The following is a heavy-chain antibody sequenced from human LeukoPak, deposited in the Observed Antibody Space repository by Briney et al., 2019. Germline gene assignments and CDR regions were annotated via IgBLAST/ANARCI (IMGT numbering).Heavy chain of an antibody. CDR1: GFTFSSYA. Sequence: GGSLRLSCAASGFTFSSYAMSWVRQAPGKGLEWVSAISGSGGSTYYADSVKGRFTISRDNSKNTLYLQMNSLRAEDTAVYYCAKAFDMNPVVRGDWFDPWGQGTLVTVSS. J-gene: IGHJ5*02. D-gene: IGHD2-2*01. CDR3: AKAFDMNPVVRGDWFDP. CDR2: ISGSGGST. V-gene: IGHV3-23*01.